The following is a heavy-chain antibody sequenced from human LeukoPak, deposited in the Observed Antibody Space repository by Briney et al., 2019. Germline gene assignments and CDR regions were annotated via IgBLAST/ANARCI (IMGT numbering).Heavy chain of an antibody. CDR1: GGSISSSSYY. J-gene: IGHJ4*02. D-gene: IGHD6-13*01. V-gene: IGHV4-39*07. CDR3: AIDGRIAAAGSFDY. CDR2: IYYSGST. Sequence: SETLSLTCTVSGGSISSSSYYWGWIRQPPGKGLEWIGSIYYSGSTYYNPSLKSRVTISVDTSKNQFSLKLSSVTAADTAVYYCAIDGRIAAAGSFDYWGQGTLVTVSS.